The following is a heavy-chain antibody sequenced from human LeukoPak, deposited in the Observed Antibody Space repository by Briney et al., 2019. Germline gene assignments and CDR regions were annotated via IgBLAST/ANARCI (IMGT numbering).Heavy chain of an antibody. CDR1: GFTFRNNW. D-gene: IGHD6-19*01. V-gene: IGHV3-7*01. Sequence: GGSLRLSCAASGFTFRNNWMSWVHQAPGKGLEWVANIKQDGSDKNYVDSVKGRFTISRDNAKNSLSLQMNSLSAEDTAVYYCARETPDSSGWDWGQGTLVTVSS. CDR3: ARETPDSSGWD. CDR2: IKQDGSDK. J-gene: IGHJ4*02.